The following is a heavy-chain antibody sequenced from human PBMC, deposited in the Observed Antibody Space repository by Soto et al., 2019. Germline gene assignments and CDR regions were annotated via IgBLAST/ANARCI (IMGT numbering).Heavy chain of an antibody. CDR2: IIPIFGTA. D-gene: IGHD2-15*01. J-gene: IGHJ5*02. V-gene: IGHV1-69*06. CDR1: VGTFSSYA. Sequence: QVQLVQSGAEVKKPGSSVKVSCKASVGTFSSYAISWVRQAPGQGLEWMGGIIPIFGTANYAQKFQGRVTITADKSTSTAYMELSSLRSEDTAVYYCARGCSGGSCYSPYNWFDPWGQGTLVTVSS. CDR3: ARGCSGGSCYSPYNWFDP.